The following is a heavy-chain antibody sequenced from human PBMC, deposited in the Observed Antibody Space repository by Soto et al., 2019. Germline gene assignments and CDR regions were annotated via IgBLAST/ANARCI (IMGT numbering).Heavy chain of an antibody. Sequence: ASVKVSCKASGYTFTSYGISWVRQAPGQGLEWMGWISAYNGNTNYAQKLQGRVTMTTDTSTSTAYMELRSLRSDDTAVYYCARLLSSYSSSWYYFDSWAPGTLVTVSS. D-gene: IGHD6-13*01. CDR1: GYTFTSYG. CDR3: ARLLSSYSSSWYYFDS. V-gene: IGHV1-18*01. CDR2: ISAYNGNT. J-gene: IGHJ4*02.